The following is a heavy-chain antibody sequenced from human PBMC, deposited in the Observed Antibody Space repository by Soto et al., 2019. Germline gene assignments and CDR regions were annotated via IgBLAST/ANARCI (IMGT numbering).Heavy chain of an antibody. CDR1: GFTFSSYA. CDR2: LSGSGIST. D-gene: IGHD3-22*01. J-gene: IGHJ4*02. Sequence: GGSVRLSXAASGFTFSSYAMSWVRQAPGKGLEWVSALSGSGISTYYADTVKGRFTISRDNSRNTLYLQMNSLRAEDTAVYYCATSYDSSGYDYWGQGTLVTVSS. CDR3: ATSYDSSGYDY. V-gene: IGHV3-23*01.